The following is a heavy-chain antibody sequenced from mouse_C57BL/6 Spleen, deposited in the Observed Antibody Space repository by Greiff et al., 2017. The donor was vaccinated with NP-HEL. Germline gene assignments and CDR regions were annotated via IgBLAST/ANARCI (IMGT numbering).Heavy chain of an antibody. Sequence: QVQLKQSGAELARPGASVKLSCKASGYTFTSYGISWVKQRTGQGLEWIGEIYPRSGNTYYNEKFKGKATLTADKSSSTAYMELRSLTSEDSAVYFCAREGYGNFIDYWGQGTTLTVSS. CDR2: IYPRSGNT. CDR3: AREGYGNFIDY. CDR1: GYTFTSYG. D-gene: IGHD2-1*01. V-gene: IGHV1-81*01. J-gene: IGHJ2*01.